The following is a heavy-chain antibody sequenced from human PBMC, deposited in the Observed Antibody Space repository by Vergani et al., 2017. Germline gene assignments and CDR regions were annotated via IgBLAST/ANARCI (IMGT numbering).Heavy chain of an antibody. Sequence: QVQLLESGGGEVQPGRSLRLSCSAAGFPFSDYGVHWVRQAPGKGLEWVSVISYDGNKKKYADSVKGRFTISRDNSKNTLYLEMNALRAEDTAVYYCARDFLTRVTTLDYYYMGVWGKGTTVTVSS. J-gene: IGHJ6*03. CDR1: GFPFSDYG. CDR2: ISYDGNKK. D-gene: IGHD1-1*01. CDR3: ARDFLTRVTTLDYYYMGV. V-gene: IGHV3-30*03.